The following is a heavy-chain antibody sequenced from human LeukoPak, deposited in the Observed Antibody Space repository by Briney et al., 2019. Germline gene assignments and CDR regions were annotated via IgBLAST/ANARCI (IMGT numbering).Heavy chain of an antibody. CDR1: GFTFSSYS. D-gene: IGHD6-6*01. CDR3: ARESEYSTNAFDY. V-gene: IGHV3-21*01. J-gene: IGHJ4*02. Sequence: GGSLRLSCAASGFTFSSYSMNWVRQAPGKGLEWVSSISSSSSYIHYADSVKGRFTVSRDNAENSLYLQMNSLRAEDTAVYYCARESEYSTNAFDYWGQGTLVTVSS. CDR2: ISSSSSYI.